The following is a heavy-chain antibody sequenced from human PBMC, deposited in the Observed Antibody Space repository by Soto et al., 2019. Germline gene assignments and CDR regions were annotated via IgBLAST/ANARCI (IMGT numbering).Heavy chain of an antibody. CDR3: ARDLWLIVALGAFDI. CDR2: IKQDGSEK. Sequence: PGGSLRLSCAASGFTFSSYWMSWVRQAPGKGLEWVANIKQDGSEKYYVDSVKGRFTISRDNAKNSLYLQMNSLRAEDTAVYYCARDLWLIVALGAFDIWGQGTMVT. CDR1: GFTFSSYW. J-gene: IGHJ3*02. D-gene: IGHD3-22*01. V-gene: IGHV3-7*01.